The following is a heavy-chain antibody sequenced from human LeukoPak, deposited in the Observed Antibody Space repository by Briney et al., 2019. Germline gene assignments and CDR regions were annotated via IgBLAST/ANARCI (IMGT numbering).Heavy chain of an antibody. Sequence: RGSLRLSCAASGFTFSSYGMNWVRQAPGKGLEWVSYIDGSSRAIYYADSVKGRFTVSRDNAKNSLFLQMNSLRDEDTAVYFCARKMALWGQGTLVTVSS. CDR2: IDGSSRAI. CDR1: GFTFSSYG. D-gene: IGHD5-24*01. J-gene: IGHJ4*02. V-gene: IGHV3-48*02. CDR3: ARKMAL.